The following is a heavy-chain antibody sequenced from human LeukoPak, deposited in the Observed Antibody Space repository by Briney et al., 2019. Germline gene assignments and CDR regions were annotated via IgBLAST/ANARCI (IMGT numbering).Heavy chain of an antibody. J-gene: IGHJ4*02. CDR3: ASLYDSTGFCFDY. Sequence: GGSLRLSCVVSGFRFSDYYMSWIRQTPGKGLEFISYISGSGDAIYYTDSVKGRFTISRDNAKSSLYLQPDSLSAEDTAVYYCASLYDSTGFCFDYWGQGALVTVSS. CDR1: GFRFSDYY. V-gene: IGHV3-11*01. CDR2: ISGSGDAI. D-gene: IGHD3-22*01.